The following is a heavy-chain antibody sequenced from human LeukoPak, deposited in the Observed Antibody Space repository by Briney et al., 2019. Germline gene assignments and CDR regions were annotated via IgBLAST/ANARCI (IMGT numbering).Heavy chain of an antibody. D-gene: IGHD1-26*01. J-gene: IGHJ5*02. CDR3: AKDSPRGSYP. Sequence: GGSLRLSCAASGFTFDDYAMHWVRQAPGKGLEWVSLISGDGGSTYYADSVKGRFTISRDNSKNSLYLQMNSLSTEDTALYYCAKDSPRGSYPWGQGTLVTVSS. CDR2: ISGDGGST. V-gene: IGHV3-43*02. CDR1: GFTFDDYA.